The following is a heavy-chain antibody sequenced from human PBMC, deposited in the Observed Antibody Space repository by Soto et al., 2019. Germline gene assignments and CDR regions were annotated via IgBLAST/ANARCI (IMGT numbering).Heavy chain of an antibody. V-gene: IGHV3-23*01. Sequence: GGSLRLSRASSIFTFINFAMSWVRQAPGKGLEWVSTITGTSANTYYTDSVKGRFAISRDNSQNTLYLQMNSLTTEDTAVYYCAKGGATYGLLTHDYWGQGTLVTVSS. J-gene: IGHJ4*02. CDR3: AKGGATYGLLTHDY. CDR2: ITGTSANT. D-gene: IGHD3-9*01. CDR1: IFTFINFA.